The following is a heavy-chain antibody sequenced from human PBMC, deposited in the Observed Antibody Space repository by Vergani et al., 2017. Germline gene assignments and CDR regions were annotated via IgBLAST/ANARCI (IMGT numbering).Heavy chain of an antibody. CDR2: FYYSGST. D-gene: IGHD3-16*01. CDR1: GGSISSYY. CDR3: ARGGGWQPLDP. J-gene: IGHJ5*02. V-gene: IGHV4-59*01. Sequence: QVQLQESGPGLVKPSETLSLTCTVSGGSISSYYWSWIRQPPGKGLEWIGYFYYSGSTNYNPSLKSRVTISVDTSKNQFSLKLSSVTAADTAVYYCARGGGWQPLDPWGQGTLVTVSS.